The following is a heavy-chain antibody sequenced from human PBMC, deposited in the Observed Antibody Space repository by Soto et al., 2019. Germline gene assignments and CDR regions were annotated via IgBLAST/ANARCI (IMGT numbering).Heavy chain of an antibody. V-gene: IGHV3-74*01. CDR3: ARFGTYYGTSGYVD. D-gene: IGHD3-22*01. CDR1: GFTFGSHW. CDR2: INTDGSTT. Sequence: GGSLRLSCAASGFTFGSHWMHWVRQAPGKGLVWVSRINTDGSTTTYADSVKGRFTISRDNARNTLYLQMDSLRGEDTAVYYCARFGTYYGTSGYVDWGQGALVTVSS. J-gene: IGHJ4*02.